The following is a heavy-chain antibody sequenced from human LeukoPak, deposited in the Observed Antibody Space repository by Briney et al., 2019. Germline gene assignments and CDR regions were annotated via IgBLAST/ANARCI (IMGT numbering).Heavy chain of an antibody. CDR2: ISSSSSYI. V-gene: IGHV3-21*01. D-gene: IGHD4-17*01. CDR1: GFTFSSYW. J-gene: IGHJ4*02. CDR3: ASNHDYGDSYFDY. Sequence: PGGSLRLSCAASGFTFSSYWMHWVRQAPGKGLEWVSSISSSSSYIYYADSVKGRFTISRDNAKNSLYLQMNSLRAEDTAVYYCASNHDYGDSYFDYWGQGTLVTVSS.